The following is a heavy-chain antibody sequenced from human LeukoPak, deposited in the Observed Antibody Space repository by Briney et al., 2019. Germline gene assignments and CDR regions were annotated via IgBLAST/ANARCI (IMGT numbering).Heavy chain of an antibody. CDR3: ARRALFGDSGYDYNWFDP. D-gene: IGHD5-12*01. CDR1: GFTFTGYY. Sequence: ASVKVSCKASGFTFTGYYMHWLRQAPGQGLEWMGWINPNSGDTKYAQKFQGRVTMTRDTSISTAYMELSRLRSNDTAVYYCARRALFGDSGYDYNWFDPWGQGTLVTVSS. CDR2: INPNSGDT. V-gene: IGHV1-2*02. J-gene: IGHJ5*02.